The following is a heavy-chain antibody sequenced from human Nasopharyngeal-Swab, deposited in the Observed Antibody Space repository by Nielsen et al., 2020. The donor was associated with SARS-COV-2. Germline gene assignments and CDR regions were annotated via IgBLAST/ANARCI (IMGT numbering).Heavy chain of an antibody. J-gene: IGHJ4*02. Sequence: LSLTCAASGFTFSTYAMTWVRQAPGKGLEWVSTIDAGGANTFYADSVKGRFTISRDNSKNTVYLQMNSLRAEDTAVYYCAKKSRGLLWFGELLNYFDYWGQGTLVTVSS. D-gene: IGHD3-10*01. CDR1: GFTFSTYA. CDR2: IDAGGANT. CDR3: AKKSRGLLWFGELLNYFDY. V-gene: IGHV3-23*01.